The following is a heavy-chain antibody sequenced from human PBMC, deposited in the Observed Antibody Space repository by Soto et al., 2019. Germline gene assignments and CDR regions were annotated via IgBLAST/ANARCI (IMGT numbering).Heavy chain of an antibody. CDR3: ARERDYRINY. D-gene: IGHD4-4*01. Sequence: QVPLVESGGGVVQPGRSLRLSCAASGFTFSSYAMHWVRQAPGKGLEWVAVISYDGSNKYYADSVKGRFTISRDNSKNTLYLQMNSLRAEDTAVYYCARERDYRINYWGQGTLVTVSS. CDR2: ISYDGSNK. J-gene: IGHJ4*02. CDR1: GFTFSSYA. V-gene: IGHV3-30-3*01.